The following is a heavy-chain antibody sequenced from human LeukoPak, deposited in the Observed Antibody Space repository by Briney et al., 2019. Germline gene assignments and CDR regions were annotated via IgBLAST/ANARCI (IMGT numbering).Heavy chain of an antibody. J-gene: IGHJ4*02. Sequence: GGSLRLSCAASGFTFSSYEMNWVRQAPGKGLEWVSYISSSGSTIYYADSVRGRFTISRDNSENSLYLQMDSLTAEDTAVYYCTRKGSQWDFLVDYWGQGTRVAVSP. D-gene: IGHD2/OR15-2a*01. CDR1: GFTFSSYE. CDR2: ISSSGSTI. CDR3: TRKGSQWDFLVDY. V-gene: IGHV3-48*03.